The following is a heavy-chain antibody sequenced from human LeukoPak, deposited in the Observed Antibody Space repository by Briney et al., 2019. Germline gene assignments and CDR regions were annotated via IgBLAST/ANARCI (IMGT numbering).Heavy chain of an antibody. V-gene: IGHV1-2*02. Sequence: GASVKVSCKASGYTVTEYYMHWVRQAPGQGLEWMGWINPNSGGTYYAQQFQGRVTMTRDTSISTAYMELSRLTSDDTAVYYCARESIYYYGSGSYSKTFDYWGQGTLVTVSS. CDR1: GYTVTEYY. J-gene: IGHJ4*02. CDR2: INPNSGGT. D-gene: IGHD3-10*01. CDR3: ARESIYYYGSGSYSKTFDY.